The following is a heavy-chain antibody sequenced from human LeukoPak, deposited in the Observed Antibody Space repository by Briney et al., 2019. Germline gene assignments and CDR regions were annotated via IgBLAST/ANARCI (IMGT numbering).Heavy chain of an antibody. V-gene: IGHV3-21*01. CDR1: GFTFSSYS. D-gene: IGHD3-22*01. CDR3: ARDRYYYDSSGYYTHYYFDY. Sequence: PGGSLRPSCAASGFTFSSYSMNWVRQAPGKGLEWVSSISSSSSYIYYADSVKGRFTISRDNAKNSLYLQMNSLRAEDTAVYYCARDRYYYDSSGYYTHYYFDYWGQGTLVTVSS. CDR2: ISSSSSYI. J-gene: IGHJ4*02.